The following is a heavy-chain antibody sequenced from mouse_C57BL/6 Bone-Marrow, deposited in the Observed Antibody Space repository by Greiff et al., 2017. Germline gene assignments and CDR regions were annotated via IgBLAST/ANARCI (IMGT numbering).Heavy chain of an antibody. CDR2: INPNNGGT. CDR3: ARQRGYYYGSDY. V-gene: IGHV1-26*01. Sequence: EVQLQQSGPELVKPGASVKISCKASGYTFTDYYMNWVKQSHGKSLEWIGDINPNNGGTSYNQKFKGKATLTVDKSSSTAYMELRSLTSEDSAVYYCARQRGYYYGSDYWGQGTTLTVSS. CDR1: GYTFTDYY. D-gene: IGHD1-1*01. J-gene: IGHJ2*01.